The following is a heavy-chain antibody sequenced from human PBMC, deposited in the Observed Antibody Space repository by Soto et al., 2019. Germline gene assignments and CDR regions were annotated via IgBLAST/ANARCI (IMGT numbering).Heavy chain of an antibody. CDR2: IYHSGSS. D-gene: IGHD5-12*01. CDR3: ARGGYSGYDRYYFDI. J-gene: IGHJ4*02. Sequence: LSLTCAVSGYSIGRDYFWGWIRQPPGKGLEWIASIYHSGSSYFNPSVKSRVTISVDTSKNQFSLRLNSVTAADTAMYYCARGGYSGYDRYYFDIWGQGTPVTVSS. CDR1: GYSIGRDYF. V-gene: IGHV4-38-2*01.